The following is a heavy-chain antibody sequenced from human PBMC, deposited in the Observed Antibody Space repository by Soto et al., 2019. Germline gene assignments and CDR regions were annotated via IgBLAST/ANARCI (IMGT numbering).Heavy chain of an antibody. V-gene: IGHV4-59*01. CDR1: GGSITGYY. CDR2: IYYAGNT. J-gene: IGHJ6*02. Sequence: PSETLSLTCTVSGGSITGYYWSWIRQPPGRGLEWIGYIYYAGNTLYTPSLKSRVTISVDTYKNQFSLKLSSVTAADTAVYYCARHDAVPKLPNGMGVWGPGTTVTVSS. CDR3: ARHDAVPKLPNGMGV. D-gene: IGHD2-15*01.